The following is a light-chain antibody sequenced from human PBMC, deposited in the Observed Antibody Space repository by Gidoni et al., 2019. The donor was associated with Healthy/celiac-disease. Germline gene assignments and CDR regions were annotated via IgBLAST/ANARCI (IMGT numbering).Light chain of an antibody. Sequence: EIVMTQSPATLSVSPGERATLSCRASQSVSSNLAWYQQKPGQAPRLLIYGASTRATGIPARSSGSGSGTEFTLTISSLQSEDFAVYYCQQYNNWPPLTFGGXTKVEIK. CDR3: QQYNNWPPLT. J-gene: IGKJ4*01. CDR2: GAS. V-gene: IGKV3-15*01. CDR1: QSVSSN.